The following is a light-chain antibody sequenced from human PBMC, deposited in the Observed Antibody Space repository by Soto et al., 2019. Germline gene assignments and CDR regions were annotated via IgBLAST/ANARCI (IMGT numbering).Light chain of an antibody. CDR2: GAS. V-gene: IGKV3-20*01. CDR3: QQYGNAPLA. CDR1: RSVRSNF. Sequence: VLTQSPGTLSLSPGERASLSCRASRSVRSNFLAWYHQRPGQAPILLIYGASSRATDIPDRFSGSVSGTDFTLTISRVEPEDFGVYYCQQYGNAPLAFGEGTRVDVK. J-gene: IGKJ4*01.